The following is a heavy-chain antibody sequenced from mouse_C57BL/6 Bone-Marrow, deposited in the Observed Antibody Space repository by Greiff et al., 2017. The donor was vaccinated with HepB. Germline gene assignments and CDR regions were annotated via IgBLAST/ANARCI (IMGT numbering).Heavy chain of an antibody. V-gene: IGHV2-2*01. CDR2: IWSGGST. D-gene: IGHD1-1*01. CDR1: GFSLTSYG. Sequence: VHLVESGPGLVQPSQSLSITCTVSGFSLTSYGVHWVRQSPGKGLEWLGVIWSGGSTDYNAAFISRLSISKDNSKSQVFFKMNSLQADDTAIYYCARRGGYYGSSGAYFDYWGQGTTLTVSS. CDR3: ARRGGYYGSSGAYFDY. J-gene: IGHJ2*01.